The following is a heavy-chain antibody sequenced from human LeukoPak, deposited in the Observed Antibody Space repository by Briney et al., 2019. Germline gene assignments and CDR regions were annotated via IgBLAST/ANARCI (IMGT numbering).Heavy chain of an antibody. CDR3: SRNGGELWPLDE. V-gene: IGHV3-7*01. D-gene: IGHD3-10*01. CDR2: IKPDGSET. J-gene: IGHJ4*02. Sequence: GGSLRLSCVASGFPFKSYWMSWVRQAPGKGLDWVANIKPDGSETNYVDSVKGRFTISRDNAKNSLFLQMNNLRADDTAVYYCSRNGGELWPLDEWGQGNLVTVSS. CDR1: GFPFKSYW.